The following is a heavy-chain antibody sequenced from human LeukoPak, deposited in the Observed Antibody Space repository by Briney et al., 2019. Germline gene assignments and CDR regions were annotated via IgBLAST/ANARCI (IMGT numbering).Heavy chain of an antibody. CDR1: GLTFSNYW. D-gene: IGHD3-22*01. Sequence: PGGSLRLSCAASGLTFSNYWMSWVRQAPGKGLEWVSAISGSGGSTYYADSVKGRFTISRDNSKNTLYLQMNSLRAEDTAVYYCAKNYYDSSGYYLSWYFDLWGRGTLVTVSS. CDR2: ISGSGGST. V-gene: IGHV3-23*01. CDR3: AKNYYDSSGYYLSWYFDL. J-gene: IGHJ2*01.